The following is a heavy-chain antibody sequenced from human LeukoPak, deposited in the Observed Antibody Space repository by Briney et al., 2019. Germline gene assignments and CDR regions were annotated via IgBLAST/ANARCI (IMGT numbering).Heavy chain of an antibody. CDR2: IYYSGST. Sequence: SETLSLTYTVSGGSISSYYWSWIRQPPGKGLEWIGYIYYSGSTNYNPSLKSRVTISVDTSKNQFSLKLSSVTAADTAVYYCARIMVRGVNYYGMDVWGQGTTVTVSS. V-gene: IGHV4-59*01. D-gene: IGHD3-10*01. CDR1: GGSISSYY. CDR3: ARIMVRGVNYYGMDV. J-gene: IGHJ6*02.